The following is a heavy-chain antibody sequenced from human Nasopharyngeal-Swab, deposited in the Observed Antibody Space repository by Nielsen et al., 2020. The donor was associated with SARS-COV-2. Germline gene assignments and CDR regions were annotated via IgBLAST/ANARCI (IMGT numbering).Heavy chain of an antibody. CDR2: VKQDGTEK. Sequence: GESLKISCAASGFTVSSNYMTWVRQAPGKGLEWVANVKQDGTEKYFVDSVKGRFTISRDNAKNSLYLHMNSLRAEDTAVYYCARDEILDYWGQGTLVTVSS. D-gene: IGHD2/OR15-2a*01. CDR1: GFTVSSNY. J-gene: IGHJ4*02. V-gene: IGHV3-7*01. CDR3: ARDEILDY.